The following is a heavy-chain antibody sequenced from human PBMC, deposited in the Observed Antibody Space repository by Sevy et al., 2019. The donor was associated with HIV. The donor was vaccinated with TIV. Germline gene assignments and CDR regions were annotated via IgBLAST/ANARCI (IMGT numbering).Heavy chain of an antibody. J-gene: IGHJ3*02. CDR3: ARDRLNIAAAGPRGAFDI. D-gene: IGHD6-13*01. CDR2: ISSSSSYI. CDR1: GFTFNKYS. V-gene: IGHV3-21*01. Sequence: GGSLRLSCAASGFTFNKYSMNWVRQAPGKGLEWVSSISSSSSYIYYADSVKGRFTISRDNAKKSLYLQMNSLRAEDTALYSCARDRLNIAAAGPRGAFDIWGQGTMVTVSS.